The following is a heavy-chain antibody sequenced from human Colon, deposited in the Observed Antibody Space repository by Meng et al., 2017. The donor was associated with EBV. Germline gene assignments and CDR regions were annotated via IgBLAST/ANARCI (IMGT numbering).Heavy chain of an antibody. CDR2: IYHGGNT. CDR3: ARGNAYNAPSFDY. D-gene: IGHD5-24*01. V-gene: IGHV4-4*02. CDR1: GASTSRNNW. Sequence: QVHLQAPRQALVEPSGTLSPTCAVAGASTSRNNWWGWVRQPPGKGLEWIGEIYHGGNTNYNPSLKSRVTISVDRSNDQFSLSLSSVTAADTAVYYCARGNAYNAPSFDYWGQGTLVTVSS. J-gene: IGHJ4*02.